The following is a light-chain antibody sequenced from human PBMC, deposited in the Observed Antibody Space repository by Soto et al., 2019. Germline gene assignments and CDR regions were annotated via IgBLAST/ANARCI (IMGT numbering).Light chain of an antibody. Sequence: DIQMTQSPSTLSASVGDRVTITCRASQSISSWLAWYQQKPGKAPKRLIYKASSLESGVPSRFSGSASGTEFTLTISSLQPDDFATHYCQQDSIFSLTVGGGTNVEI. J-gene: IGKJ4*01. CDR2: KAS. CDR3: QQDSIFSLT. CDR1: QSISSW. V-gene: IGKV1-5*03.